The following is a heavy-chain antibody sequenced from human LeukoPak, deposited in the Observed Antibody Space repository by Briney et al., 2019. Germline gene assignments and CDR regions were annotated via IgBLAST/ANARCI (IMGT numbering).Heavy chain of an antibody. CDR2: IYSGGST. Sequence: PGGSLRLSCAASGFTFSSYAMSWVRQAPGKGLEWVSVIYSGGSTYYADSVKGRFTISRDNSKNTLYLQMNSLRAEDTAVYYCARDPRDGSGSYYPPDYWGQGTLVTVSS. CDR1: GFTFSSYA. V-gene: IGHV3-66*01. CDR3: ARDPRDGSGSYYPPDY. D-gene: IGHD3-10*01. J-gene: IGHJ4*02.